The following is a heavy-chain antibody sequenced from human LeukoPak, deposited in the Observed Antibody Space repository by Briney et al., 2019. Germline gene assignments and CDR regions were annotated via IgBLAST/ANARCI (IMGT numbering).Heavy chain of an antibody. V-gene: IGHV3-30*02. CDR1: GFTFSSYG. Sequence: GGSLRLSXAASGFTFSSYGIHWVRQAPGKGLEWVAFIRHDGSNKYYADSVKGRFTISRDNFKNTLNLQMNTLRPEDTAVYYCARTYSGYEYYFDYWGQGTLVTVSS. CDR3: ARTYSGYEYYFDY. J-gene: IGHJ4*02. D-gene: IGHD5-12*01. CDR2: IRHDGSNK.